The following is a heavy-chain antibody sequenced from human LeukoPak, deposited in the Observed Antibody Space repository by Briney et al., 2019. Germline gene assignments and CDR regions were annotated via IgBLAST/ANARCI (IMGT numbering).Heavy chain of an antibody. J-gene: IGHJ4*02. V-gene: IGHV3-30*18. Sequence: PGGSLRLSCAASGFTFSNYGMHWVRQAPGKGLEWVAVISYDGSNKYYADSVKGRFTISRDDSKNTLYLQMNSLRGEDTAVYYCAKGLRAARIPPDYWGQGTLVTVSS. CDR1: GFTFSNYG. CDR3: AKGLRAARIPPDY. CDR2: ISYDGSNK. D-gene: IGHD6-6*01.